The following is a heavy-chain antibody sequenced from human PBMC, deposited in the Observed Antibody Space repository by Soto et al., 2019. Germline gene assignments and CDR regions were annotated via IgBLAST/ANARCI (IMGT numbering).Heavy chain of an antibody. CDR3: AHSRCGGDCLQSYSSHYYYGMDV. Sequence: SGPTLVNPTQTLTLTCTFSGFSLSTGGVGVGWIRQPPGKALEWLALIYWDDDKRYSPSLKSRLTITKDTSKNQVVLTMTNMDPVDTATYYCAHSRCGGDCLQSYSSHYYYGMDVWGQGTTVTVSS. CDR2: IYWDDDK. V-gene: IGHV2-5*02. CDR1: GFSLSTGGVG. D-gene: IGHD2-21*02. J-gene: IGHJ6*02.